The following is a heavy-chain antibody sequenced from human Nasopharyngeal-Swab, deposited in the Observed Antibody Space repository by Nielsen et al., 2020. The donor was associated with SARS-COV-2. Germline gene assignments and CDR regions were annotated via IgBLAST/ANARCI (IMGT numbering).Heavy chain of an antibody. CDR1: GYTFTSYG. CDR2: ISAYNGNT. J-gene: IGHJ6*02. V-gene: IGHV1-18*01. Sequence: ASVKVSCKASGYTFTSYGISWVRQAPGQGLEWMGWISAYNGNTNYAQKLQDRVTMTTDTSTSTAYMELRSLRSDDTAVYYCARIPYCSSTSCYAVRGGNYYYYYGMDVWGQGTTVTVSS. D-gene: IGHD2-2*01. CDR3: ARIPYCSSTSCYAVRGGNYYYYYGMDV.